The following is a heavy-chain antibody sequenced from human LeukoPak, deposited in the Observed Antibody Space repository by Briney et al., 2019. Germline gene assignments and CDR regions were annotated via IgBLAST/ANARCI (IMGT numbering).Heavy chain of an antibody. CDR3: ARESQEKYYFDY. CDR2: IYYSGSN. V-gene: IGHV4-59*12. Sequence: SGTLSLTCTVSGGSISSYYWSWIRQPPGKGLQWMGYIYYSGSNNYNPSLKSRVTISVGKSNNKISLKLSSVTAADTAVYYCARESQEKYYFDYWGQGTLVTVSS. J-gene: IGHJ4*02. CDR1: GGSISSYY. D-gene: IGHD5-24*01.